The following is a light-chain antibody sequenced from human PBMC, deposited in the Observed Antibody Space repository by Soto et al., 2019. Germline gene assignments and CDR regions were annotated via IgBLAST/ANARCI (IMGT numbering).Light chain of an antibody. CDR1: QSVSSSY. CDR3: QQYGSSPLT. CDR2: AAS. J-gene: IGKJ4*01. V-gene: IGKV3-20*01. Sequence: IVLTQSPGTLSLSPGERATLSCRASQSVSSSYFAWYQQKPGQAPRLLIYAASIRATGIPDRFSGSGSGTDFTLTISRLEPEDFAVYFCQQYGSSPLTFGGGTEVEIK.